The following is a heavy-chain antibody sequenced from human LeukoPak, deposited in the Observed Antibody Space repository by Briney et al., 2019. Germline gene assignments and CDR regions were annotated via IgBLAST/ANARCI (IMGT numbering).Heavy chain of an antibody. CDR2: IYNSGST. CDR3: ARGVSRGFIIASAYYNMDV. V-gene: IGHV4-61*08. D-gene: IGHD3-10*01. J-gene: IGHJ6*03. CDR1: GGSISSGGYY. Sequence: PSQTLSLTCTVSGGSISSGGYYWSWIRQPPGKGLEWIGYIYNSGSTDYNPSLKSRVTISVDTSKNQFPLKLSSVTAADTAVYYCARGVSRGFIIASAYYNMDVWGKGTTVTVSS.